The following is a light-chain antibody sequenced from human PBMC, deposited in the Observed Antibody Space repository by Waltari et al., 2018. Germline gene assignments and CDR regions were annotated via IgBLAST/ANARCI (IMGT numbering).Light chain of an antibody. J-gene: IGKJ1*01. CDR2: GAS. V-gene: IGKV3-20*01. CDR1: RRVTSSY. Sequence: EIWLTQSPGTLSLSPGERATLSCRASRRVTSSYLAWYQQKPGQAPRLLIYGASSRATGIPDRFSGSGSGTDFTLTISRLEPEDFAVYYCQQYGSSSLTFGQGTKVEIK. CDR3: QQYGSSSLT.